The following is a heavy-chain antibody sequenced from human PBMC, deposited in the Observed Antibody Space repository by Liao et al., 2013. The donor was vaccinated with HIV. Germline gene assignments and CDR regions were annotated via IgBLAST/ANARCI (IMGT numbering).Heavy chain of an antibody. V-gene: IGHV4-4*07. CDR2: ISGSGGT. CDR3: ARGGGGFDI. Sequence: QVQLQESGPGLVKPSETLSLMCSVSHGSISSYYWNWIRQPAGKGLEWIGRISGSGGTNYNPSLMRRVTLSADTSKNQFYLNVNSVTAADTAVYYCARGGGGFDIWGQGTVVIVSS. CDR1: HGSISSYY. J-gene: IGHJ3*02.